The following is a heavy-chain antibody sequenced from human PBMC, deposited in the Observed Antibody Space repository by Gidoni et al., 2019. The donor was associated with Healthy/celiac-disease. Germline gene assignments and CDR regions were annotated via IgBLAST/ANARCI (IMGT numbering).Heavy chain of an antibody. CDR3: ARSPVVVAAPPDY. J-gene: IGHJ4*02. CDR1: GGSISSGCYY. CDR2: IYYSGST. Sequence: QVQLQESGPGLVKPSQTLSLTCTVSGGSISSGCYYWRWIRQHPGKGLEWIGYIYYSGSTYYNPSLKSRVTISVDTSKNQFSLKLSSVTAADTAVYYCARSPVVVAAPPDYWGQGTLVTVSS. V-gene: IGHV4-31*03. D-gene: IGHD2-15*01.